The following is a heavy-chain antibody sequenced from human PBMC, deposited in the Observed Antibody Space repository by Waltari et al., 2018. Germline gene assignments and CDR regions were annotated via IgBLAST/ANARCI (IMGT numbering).Heavy chain of an antibody. CDR1: GLTVSRNY. V-gene: IGHV3-53*01. Sequence: EVQLVESGGGLIQPGGSLRLACEASGLTVSRNYMSRVRQAPGKGGECLTAIYSRGNTFYACSVKGRINSSLDNSKNPLYLKMKSPRVDETTVYYCAGDDSDGQFMRFDFWGQGTVVTVSS. CDR2: IYSRGNT. CDR3: AGDDSDGQFMRFDF. D-gene: IGHD3-16*01. J-gene: IGHJ4*02.